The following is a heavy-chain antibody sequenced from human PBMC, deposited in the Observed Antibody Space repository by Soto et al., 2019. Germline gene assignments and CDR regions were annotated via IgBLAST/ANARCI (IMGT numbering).Heavy chain of an antibody. CDR1: GFTFSSYG. V-gene: IGHV3-33*01. J-gene: IGHJ6*02. CDR3: ARNIAAAGHGSYYYYYGMDV. CDR2: IWYDGSNK. Sequence: PGGSLRLSCAASGFTFSSYGMHWVRQAPGKGLEWVAVIWYDGSNKYYADSVKGRFTISRDNSKNTLYLQMNSLRAEDTAVYYCARNIAAAGHGSYYYYYGMDVWGQGTTVTVSS. D-gene: IGHD6-13*01.